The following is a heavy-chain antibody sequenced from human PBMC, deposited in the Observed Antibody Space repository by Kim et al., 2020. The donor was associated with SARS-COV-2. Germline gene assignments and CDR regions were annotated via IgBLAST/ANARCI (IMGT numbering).Heavy chain of an antibody. CDR2: N. D-gene: IGHD3-3*01. J-gene: IGHJ4*02. CDR3: ARSRSGLLDY. Sequence: NDYTVSVKSRITITPDTSENQFSLQLNSVTPEDTAVYYCARSRSGLLDYWGQGTLVTVSS. V-gene: IGHV6-1*01.